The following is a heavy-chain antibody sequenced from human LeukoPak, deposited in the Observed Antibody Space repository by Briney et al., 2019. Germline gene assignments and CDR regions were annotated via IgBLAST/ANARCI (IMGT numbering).Heavy chain of an antibody. Sequence: SETLSLTCTVSGGSISSSSYYWGWIRQPPGKGLEWIGSIYYSGSTYYNPSLKSRVTISVDTSKNQFPLKLSSVTAADTAVYYCARKGAAAGPFDYWGQGTLVTVSS. CDR2: IYYSGST. CDR1: GGSISSSSYY. J-gene: IGHJ4*02. V-gene: IGHV4-39*06. CDR3: ARKGAAAGPFDY. D-gene: IGHD6-13*01.